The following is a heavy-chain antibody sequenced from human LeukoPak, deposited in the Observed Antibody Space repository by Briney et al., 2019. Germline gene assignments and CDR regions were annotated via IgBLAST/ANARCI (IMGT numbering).Heavy chain of an antibody. V-gene: IGHV4-59*01. CDR2: IYYTGTT. J-gene: IGHJ4*02. CDR1: GGSISSYC. D-gene: IGHD5-24*01. Sequence: PSETLSLTCTVSGGSISSYCWSWLRQPPGRGLKWIGYIYYTGTTNYNPSLKSRVAISVDTSKNQFSLKLSSVTAADTAVYYCVRDKGDGTRPSSERFDYWGQGTLVTVSS. CDR3: VRDKGDGTRPSSERFDY.